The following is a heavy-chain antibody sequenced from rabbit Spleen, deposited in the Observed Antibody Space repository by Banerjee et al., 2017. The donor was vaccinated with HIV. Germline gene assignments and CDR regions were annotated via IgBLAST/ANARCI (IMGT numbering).Heavy chain of an antibody. D-gene: IGHD2-1*01. CDR2: IETDSSGFT. CDR1: GVSFSGSSY. Sequence: QSLEESGGDLVKPGASLTLTCTASGVSFSGSSYMCWVRQAPGKGLEWIACIETDSSGFTYFATWAIGRFTISKTSSTTVTLQLNSLTAADTATYFCARGSATMTMVITGYYLSLWGPGTLVTVS. V-gene: IGHV1S40*01. CDR3: ARGSATMTMVITGYYLSL. J-gene: IGHJ4*01.